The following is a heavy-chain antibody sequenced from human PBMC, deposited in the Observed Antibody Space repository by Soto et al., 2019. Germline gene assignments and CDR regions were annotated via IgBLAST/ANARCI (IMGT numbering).Heavy chain of an antibody. CDR1: GFTFSSYW. V-gene: IGHV3-7*01. D-gene: IGHD3-22*01. CDR3: ARARGGYGDYFDY. J-gene: IGHJ4*02. Sequence: EVQLVESGGGMVQPGGSLRLSCAASGFTFSSYWMSWVRQAPGKGLEWVANIKQDGSEKYYVDSVKGRCTISRDNAKNALYLQMNSLRAEDTAVYYCARARGGYGDYFDYWGQGTLVTVSS. CDR2: IKQDGSEK.